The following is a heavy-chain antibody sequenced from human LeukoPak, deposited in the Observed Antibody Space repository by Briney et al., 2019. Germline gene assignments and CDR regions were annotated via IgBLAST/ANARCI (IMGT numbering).Heavy chain of an antibody. Sequence: PGGSLRLSCAASGSTFSSYGMPWVRQAPGKGLEWVAVISYDGSNKYYADSVKGRFTISRDNSKNTLYLQMNSLNTEDTALYYCARALGYGYGNPLYWGQGTLVTVSS. D-gene: IGHD5-18*01. CDR2: ISYDGSNK. V-gene: IGHV3-30*03. CDR3: ARALGYGYGNPLY. CDR1: GSTFSSYG. J-gene: IGHJ4*02.